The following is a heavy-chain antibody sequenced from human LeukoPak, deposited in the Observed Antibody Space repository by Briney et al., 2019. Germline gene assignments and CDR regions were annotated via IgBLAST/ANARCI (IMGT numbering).Heavy chain of an antibody. D-gene: IGHD4-23*01. CDR1: GYTFTSYD. J-gene: IGHJ3*02. CDR2: MNPNSGNT. CDR3: ARRLGLRWDLQAFDI. Sequence: ASVKASCKASGYTFTSYDINWVRQATGQGLEWMGWMNPNSGNTGYAQKFQGRVTMTRNTSISTAYMELSSLKSDDTAVYYCARRLGLRWDLQAFDIWGQGTMVTVSS. V-gene: IGHV1-8*01.